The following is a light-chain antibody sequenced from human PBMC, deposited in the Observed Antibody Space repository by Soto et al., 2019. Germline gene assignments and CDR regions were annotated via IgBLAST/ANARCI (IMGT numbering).Light chain of an antibody. V-gene: IGKV3-20*01. J-gene: IGKJ1*01. CDR2: GAS. Sequence: EIVLTQSPGTLSLSPGDRVTLSCRASQTITSKYVAWYQQKPGQAPRLLIYGASNRATGIPDRFSGSESGTDFTLTTSRLDPDDFAVYYCQQYGSSLRTVGQGTKVDIX. CDR1: QTITSKY. CDR3: QQYGSSLRT.